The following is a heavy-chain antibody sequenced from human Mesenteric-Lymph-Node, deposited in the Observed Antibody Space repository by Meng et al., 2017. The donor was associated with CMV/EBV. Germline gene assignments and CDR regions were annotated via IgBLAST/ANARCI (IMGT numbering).Heavy chain of an antibody. J-gene: IGHJ6*02. CDR2: IYGGGTT. V-gene: IGHV3-53*01. Sequence: GESLKISCAASGFNFVDHGVHWVRQAPGKGLEWVSVIYGGGTTKYADSVKGRFTISRDNSKNTLFLQMNSLRAEDTAVYYCAGETGLPNGMDVWGQGTTVTVSS. CDR1: GFNFVDHG. D-gene: IGHD4-11*01. CDR3: AGETGLPNGMDV.